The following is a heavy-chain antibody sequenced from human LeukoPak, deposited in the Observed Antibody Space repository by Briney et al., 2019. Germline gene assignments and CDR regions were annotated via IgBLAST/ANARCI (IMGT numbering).Heavy chain of an antibody. V-gene: IGHV4-39*01. Sequence: PSETLSLTCTVSGGSISSSSYYWGWIRQPPGKELVWIGSIYYSGSTYYNPSLKSRVTIYVDTSKNQFSLKLSSVTAADTAVYYCVEAPYYYDSSGRRLNWFDPWGQGTLVTVSS. D-gene: IGHD3-22*01. CDR1: GGSISSSSYY. CDR2: IYYSGST. CDR3: VEAPYYYDSSGRRLNWFDP. J-gene: IGHJ5*02.